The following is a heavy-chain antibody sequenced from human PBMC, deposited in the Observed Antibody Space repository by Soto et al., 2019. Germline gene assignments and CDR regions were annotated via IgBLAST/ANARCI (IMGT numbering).Heavy chain of an antibody. J-gene: IGHJ4*02. CDR2: INHSGST. Sequence: SETLSLTCAVYGGSFSGYYWSWIRQPPGKGLEWIGEINHSGSTNYNPSPKSRVTISVDTSKNQFSLKLSSVTAADTAVYYCARVRCSGGSCYPYYFDYWGQGTLVTVSS. CDR1: GGSFSGYY. D-gene: IGHD2-15*01. CDR3: ARVRCSGGSCYPYYFDY. V-gene: IGHV4-34*01.